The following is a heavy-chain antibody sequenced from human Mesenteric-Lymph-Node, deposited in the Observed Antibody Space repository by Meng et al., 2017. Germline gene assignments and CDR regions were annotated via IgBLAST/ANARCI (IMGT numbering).Heavy chain of an antibody. D-gene: IGHD1-20*01. CDR1: GYTFTSHD. CDR2: ISPNTGNT. Sequence: ASVKVSCKASGYTFTSHDINWVRQAPGQGLEWMGGISPNTGNTNYAQKFQGRVTMTTDTSTSTAYMELRSLRSDDTAVYYCAISRVSHNWDSLANYWGQGTLVTVSS. J-gene: IGHJ4*02. V-gene: IGHV1-18*01. CDR3: AISRVSHNWDSLANY.